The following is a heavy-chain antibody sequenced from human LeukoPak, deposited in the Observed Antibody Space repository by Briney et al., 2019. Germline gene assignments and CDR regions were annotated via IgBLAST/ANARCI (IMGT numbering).Heavy chain of an antibody. V-gene: IGHV4-39*01. CDR2: IYYSGST. CDR3: ARRRGDGYSYGVRDAFDM. Sequence: SETLSLTCTVSGGSISTTSNYWGWIRQPPRKGLEWIGTIYYSGSTYYNPSLKSRVTISVDTSKDQFSLKLSSVTATDTAVFYCARRRGDGYSYGVRDAFDMWGQGTMVTVSS. CDR1: GGSISTTSNY. D-gene: IGHD5-18*01. J-gene: IGHJ3*02.